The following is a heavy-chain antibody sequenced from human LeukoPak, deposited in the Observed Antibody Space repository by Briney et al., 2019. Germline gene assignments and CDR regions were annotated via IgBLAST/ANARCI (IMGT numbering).Heavy chain of an antibody. V-gene: IGHV3-30*18. D-gene: IGHD1-26*01. CDR1: GFTFSSYG. CDR2: ISYDGSNK. CDR3: AKPRWGGSYHGYFGY. J-gene: IGHJ4*02. Sequence: PGRSLRLSCAASGFTFSSYGMHWVRQAPGKGLEWVAVISYDGSNKYYADSVKGRFTISRDNSKNTLYLQMNSLRAEDTAVYYCAKPRWGGSYHGYFGYWGQGTLVTVSS.